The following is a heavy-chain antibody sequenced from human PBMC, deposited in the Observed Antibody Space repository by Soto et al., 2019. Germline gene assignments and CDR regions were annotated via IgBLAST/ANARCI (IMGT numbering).Heavy chain of an antibody. CDR1: GYSFTSYW. D-gene: IGHD3-10*01. J-gene: IGHJ5*02. CDR2: IDPSDSYT. Sequence: HGESLKISFKGSGYSFTSYWISWVRQMPGKGLEWMGRIDPSDSYTNYSPSFQGHVTISADKSISTAYLQWSSLKASDTAMYYCARHRGSLDWFDPWGQGNLVAVSS. CDR3: ARHRGSLDWFDP. V-gene: IGHV5-10-1*01.